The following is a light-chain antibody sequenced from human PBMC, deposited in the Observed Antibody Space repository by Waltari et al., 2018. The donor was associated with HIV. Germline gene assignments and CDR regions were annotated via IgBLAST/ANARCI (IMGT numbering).Light chain of an antibody. Sequence: ILTQPHSVSESPGKTVIISCTGSSGRVASHYVQWYQLRPGNAPRTVIYEDDKRPSGVPDRFSGSIDGSSNSASLIISGLKPEDEGDYYCQSYDNSNWVFGGGTKLTV. CDR3: QSYDNSNWV. J-gene: IGLJ3*02. CDR2: EDD. V-gene: IGLV6-57*02. CDR1: SGRVASHY.